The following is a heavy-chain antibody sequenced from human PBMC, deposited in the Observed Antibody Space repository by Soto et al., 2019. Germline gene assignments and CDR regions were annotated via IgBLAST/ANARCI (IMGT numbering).Heavy chain of an antibody. V-gene: IGHV1-8*01. Sequence: QVQLVPSGAEVRRPGASVKVSCKASGYSFTSLHFNWVRQATGQGLEWIGWMTPHSGETGYAQRFQGRVTMTRDISLSTAYMELRSLTSHDTAVYFCARGSPGPVDHWGQGTLVTVSS. CDR2: MTPHSGET. CDR1: GYSFTSLH. CDR3: ARGSPGPVDH. D-gene: IGHD3-10*01. J-gene: IGHJ4*02.